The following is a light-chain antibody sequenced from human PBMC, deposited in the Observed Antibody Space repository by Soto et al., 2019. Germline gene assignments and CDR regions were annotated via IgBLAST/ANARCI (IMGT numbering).Light chain of an antibody. Sequence: DIQMTQSPSTLSASVGDRVTITCRASQSISSWLAWYQQKPGEAPKLLIYDASNLESGVPSRFSGNGSGTECTLTISNLQPDDFGTYFCQQYNAYSPLTFGGGTKVEI. J-gene: IGKJ4*01. CDR3: QQYNAYSPLT. CDR2: DAS. V-gene: IGKV1-5*01. CDR1: QSISSW.